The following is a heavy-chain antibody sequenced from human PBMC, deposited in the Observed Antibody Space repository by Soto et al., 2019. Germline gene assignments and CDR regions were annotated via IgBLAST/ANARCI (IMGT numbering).Heavy chain of an antibody. D-gene: IGHD2-2*01. V-gene: IGHV3-21*01. Sequence: GGSLRLSCAASGFTFSSYSMNWVRQAPGKGLEWVSSISSSSSYIYYADSVKGRFTISRDNAKNSLYLQMNSLRAEDTAVYYCARDQGYCSSTSCPDAFDIWGQGTMVTVS. J-gene: IGHJ3*02. CDR1: GFTFSSYS. CDR2: ISSSSSYI. CDR3: ARDQGYCSSTSCPDAFDI.